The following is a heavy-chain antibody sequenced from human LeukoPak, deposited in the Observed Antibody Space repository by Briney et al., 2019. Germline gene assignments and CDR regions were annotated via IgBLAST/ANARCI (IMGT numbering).Heavy chain of an antibody. CDR1: GFTFSSYG. V-gene: IGHV3-30*18. D-gene: IGHD2-2*01. CDR2: ISYDGSNK. Sequence: GGSLRLSCAASGFTFSSYGMHWVRQAPGKGLEWVAVISYDGSNKYHADSVKGRFTISRDNSKNTLYLQMNSLRAEDTAVYYCAKDGVPAAIGYFDYWGQGTLVTVSS. J-gene: IGHJ4*02. CDR3: AKDGVPAAIGYFDY.